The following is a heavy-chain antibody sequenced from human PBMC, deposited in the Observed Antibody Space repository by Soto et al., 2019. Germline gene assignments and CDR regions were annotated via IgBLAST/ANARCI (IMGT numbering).Heavy chain of an antibody. CDR2: IIPIFRTA. Sequence: QVQLVQSGAEVKKPGSSVQVSCKASGGTFSSYAISWVRQAPGQGREGMGGIIPIFRTANYAQKFQGRVTITADKSTSTAYMELSSLGSEDTAVYYWASRGDYYDSSGYYYDDYWGQGTLVTVSS. CDR3: ASRGDYYDSSGYYYDDY. D-gene: IGHD3-22*01. V-gene: IGHV1-69*06. CDR1: GGTFSSYA. J-gene: IGHJ4*02.